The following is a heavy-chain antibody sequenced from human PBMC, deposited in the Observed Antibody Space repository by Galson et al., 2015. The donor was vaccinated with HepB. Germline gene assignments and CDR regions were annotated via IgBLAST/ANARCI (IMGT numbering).Heavy chain of an antibody. CDR3: AAAERSYCSGGSCKEYYYYYYGMDV. J-gene: IGHJ6*02. CDR2: IGVGSGKT. V-gene: IGHV1-58*01. D-gene: IGHD2-15*01. Sequence: WVRQARGQRLEWIGWIGVGSGKTNYAQKFQERVTITRDMSTSTAYMELSSLRSEDTAVYYCAAAERSYCSGGSCKEYYYYYYGMDVWGQGTTVTVSS.